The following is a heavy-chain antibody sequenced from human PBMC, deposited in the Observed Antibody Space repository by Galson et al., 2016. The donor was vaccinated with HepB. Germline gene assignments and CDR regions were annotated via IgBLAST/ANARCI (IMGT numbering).Heavy chain of an antibody. Sequence: SLRLSCAASGFTFSDHYMDWVRQAPGKGLEWVGRSRNKVKSYTTEYAASVKDRFIIARDDSKNSVYLQMYSLKIEDTAVYYCVRVLKGGGTTSFDYSGQGTLISVSS. V-gene: IGHV3-72*01. CDR3: VRVLKGGGTTSFDY. CDR2: SRNKVKSYTT. CDR1: GFTFSDHY. J-gene: IGHJ4*02. D-gene: IGHD2-15*01.